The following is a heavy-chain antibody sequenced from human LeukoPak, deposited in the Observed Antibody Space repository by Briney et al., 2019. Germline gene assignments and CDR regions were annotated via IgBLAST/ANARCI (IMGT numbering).Heavy chain of an antibody. D-gene: IGHD3-10*01. Sequence: PSETLSLTCTFSGGSISSYYWSWIRQPPGKGLEWIAYIYYSGSTNYNPSLKSRVTISVDTSKNQFSLKLRSVTAADTAVYYCASQSYYGSGSYYIDYWGQGTLVTVSS. J-gene: IGHJ4*02. CDR1: GGSISSYY. CDR3: ASQSYYGSGSYYIDY. CDR2: IYYSGST. V-gene: IGHV4-59*08.